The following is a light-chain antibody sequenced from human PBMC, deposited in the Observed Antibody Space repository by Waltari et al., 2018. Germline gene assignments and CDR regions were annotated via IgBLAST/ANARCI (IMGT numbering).Light chain of an antibody. Sequence: TQPPSVSAAPGQKVTISCSGSTSNIGNNYVSWYQQLPGRAPKLLIYDSAKRPSGIPDRFSGSKSGTSATLGITGLQTGDEADYYCGTWDSSLSAGVFGGGTKLTVL. CDR1: TSNIGNNY. V-gene: IGLV1-51*01. CDR2: DSA. J-gene: IGLJ2*01. CDR3: GTWDSSLSAGV.